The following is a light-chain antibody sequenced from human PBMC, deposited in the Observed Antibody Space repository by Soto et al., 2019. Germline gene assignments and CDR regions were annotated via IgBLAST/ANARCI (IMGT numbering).Light chain of an antibody. J-gene: IGLJ1*01. CDR2: EVS. CDR1: SSDVGGYNY. Sequence: QSALTQPASASGSPGQSITISCTGTSSDVGGYNYVSWYQQHPGKAPKLMISEVSSRPSGVSNRFSGSKSVNTASLPISGLQADEEADYYCSSYNGSSIDYVFGTGTKLTVL. V-gene: IGLV2-14*01. CDR3: SSYNGSSIDYV.